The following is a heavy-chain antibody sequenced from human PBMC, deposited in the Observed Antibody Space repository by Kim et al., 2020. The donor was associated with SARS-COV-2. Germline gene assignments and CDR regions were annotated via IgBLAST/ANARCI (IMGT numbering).Heavy chain of an antibody. J-gene: IGHJ4*02. D-gene: IGHD2-15*01. Sequence: YTDSLEGRFTISRDNSKNTVDLQMNSLRAEDTAVYYCASPLYCGGGSCYSWGQGTLVTVSS. V-gene: IGHV3-30*07. CDR3: ASPLYCGGGSCYS.